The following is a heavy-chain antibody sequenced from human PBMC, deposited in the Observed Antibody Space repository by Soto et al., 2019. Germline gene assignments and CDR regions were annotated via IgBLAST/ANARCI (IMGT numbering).Heavy chain of an antibody. D-gene: IGHD2-15*01. CDR1: GDSVSSNSAA. Sequence: PSQTLSLTCAISGDSVSSNSAAWNWIRQSPSRGLEWLGRTYYRSKWYNDYAVSVKSRITINPDTSKNQFSLQLNSVTPEDTAVYYCARGYCSGGSCSSHYGMDVWGQGTTVTVSS. J-gene: IGHJ6*02. V-gene: IGHV6-1*01. CDR2: TYYRSKWYN. CDR3: ARGYCSGGSCSSHYGMDV.